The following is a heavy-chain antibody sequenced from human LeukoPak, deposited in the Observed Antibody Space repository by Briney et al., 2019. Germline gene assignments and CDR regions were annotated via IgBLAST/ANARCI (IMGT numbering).Heavy chain of an antibody. J-gene: IGHJ1*01. CDR1: GFTFDDYA. CDR3: AKRGPSAEYFQH. V-gene: IGHV3-9*01. Sequence: GRSLRLSCAASGFTFDDYAMHWVRQAPGKGLEWVSGISWNSGSIGYADSVKGRFTISRDNAKNSLYLQMNSLRAEDTALYYCAKRGPSAEYFQHWGQGTLVTVSS. CDR2: ISWNSGSI.